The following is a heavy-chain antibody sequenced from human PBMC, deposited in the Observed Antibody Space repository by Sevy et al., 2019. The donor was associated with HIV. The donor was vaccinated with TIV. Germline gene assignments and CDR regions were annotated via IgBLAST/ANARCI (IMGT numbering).Heavy chain of an antibody. D-gene: IGHD5-18*01. J-gene: IGHJ4*02. V-gene: IGHV3-23*01. Sequence: GGSLRLSCAASGFTFSSYAMSWVRQAPGKGLEWVSAISGSGGSTYYADSVKGRFTISRDNSKNTLYLQMNSLRAEDTPVYYCAKEGGRGYSYGLSPQYFDYWGQGTLVTVSS. CDR1: GFTFSSYA. CDR3: AKEGGRGYSYGLSPQYFDY. CDR2: ISGSGGST.